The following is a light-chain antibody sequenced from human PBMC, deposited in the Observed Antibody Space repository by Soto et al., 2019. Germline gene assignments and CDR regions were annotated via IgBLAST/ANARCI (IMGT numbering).Light chain of an antibody. J-gene: IGKJ2*01. V-gene: IGKV1-8*01. Sequence: AIRITQSPPSMSASTGDGVNITCRASQDIHIYLAWYQQKPGGAPKVLISGASTLQSGVPSRFSGSGSGTEFALTIRSLQAEDFATYYCQQYYSYPYTFGQGTKVDIK. CDR2: GAS. CDR1: QDIHIY. CDR3: QQYYSYPYT.